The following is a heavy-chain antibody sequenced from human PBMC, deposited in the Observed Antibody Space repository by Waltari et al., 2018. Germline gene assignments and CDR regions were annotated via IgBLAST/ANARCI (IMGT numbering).Heavy chain of an antibody. CDR3: ARGPYSSSSALWNYYYYYMDV. V-gene: IGHV4-34*01. CDR1: SFSGYY. D-gene: IGHD6-6*01. J-gene: IGHJ6*03. Sequence: SFSGYYWSWIRQPPGKGLEWIGEIIHSGSTNYNPSLKSRVTISVDTSKNQFSLKLSSVTAADTAVYYCARGPYSSSSALWNYYYYYMDVWGKGTTVTVSS. CDR2: IIHSGST.